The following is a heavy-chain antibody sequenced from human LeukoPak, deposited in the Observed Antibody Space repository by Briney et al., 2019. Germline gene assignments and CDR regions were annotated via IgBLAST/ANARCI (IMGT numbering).Heavy chain of an antibody. V-gene: IGHV4-34*01. J-gene: IGHJ6*03. Sequence: SETLSLTCNVSGGSFNGYYWTWIRQPPGKGLEWIAEINHIGTTNHNPSLKSRLSVSTDTSKNQFFLKLTSVTAADTALYYCARLVVTAPQNHYYMDVWGEGTTVIVSS. D-gene: IGHD2-21*02. CDR1: GGSFNGYY. CDR2: INHIGTT. CDR3: ARLVVTAPQNHYYMDV.